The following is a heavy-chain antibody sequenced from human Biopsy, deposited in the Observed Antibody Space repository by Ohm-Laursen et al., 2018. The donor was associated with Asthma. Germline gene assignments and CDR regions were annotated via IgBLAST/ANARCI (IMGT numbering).Heavy chain of an antibody. CDR2: IIPVFGTS. Sequence: GASVKVSCKASGGTFSRYAISWVRQAPGQVLEWMGGIIPVFGTSNYAQKFQGRVTFTADGSTSSAYMELSSLTSEDSAVYYCAREVSTVDYGYYYFAMDVWGQGTTVTVSS. CDR1: GGTFSRYA. V-gene: IGHV1-69*13. J-gene: IGHJ6*02. CDR3: AREVSTVDYGYYYFAMDV. D-gene: IGHD4-17*01.